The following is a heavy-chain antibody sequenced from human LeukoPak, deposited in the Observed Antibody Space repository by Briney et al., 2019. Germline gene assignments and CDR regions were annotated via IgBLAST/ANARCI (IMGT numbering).Heavy chain of an antibody. J-gene: IGHJ4*02. V-gene: IGHV3-23*01. CDR3: AKDSGSYYFDY. CDR1: GFTFSSYA. D-gene: IGHD1-26*01. Sequence: PGGSLRLSCAASGFTFSSYAMAWVRQPPGKGLEWVSGISVSGTTYYADSVKGRATISRDNSKNTLYLQMNSLRAEDTAVYYCAKDSGSYYFDYWGQGTLVTVSS. CDR2: ISVSGTT.